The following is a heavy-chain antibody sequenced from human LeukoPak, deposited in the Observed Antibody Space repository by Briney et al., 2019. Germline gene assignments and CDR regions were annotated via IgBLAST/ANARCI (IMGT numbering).Heavy chain of an antibody. CDR1: GFTFSSYG. CDR3: ARDKRASCSACRAFDI. J-gene: IGHJ3*02. V-gene: IGHV3-30*02. D-gene: IGHD2-2*01. CDR2: IRYDGSNK. Sequence: QPGGSLRLSCAASGFTFSSYGMHWVRQALGKGLEWVAFIRYDGSNKYYADSVKGRFTISRDNSKNTLYLQMNSLRAEDTAVYYCARDKRASCSACRAFDIWGQGTMVTVSS.